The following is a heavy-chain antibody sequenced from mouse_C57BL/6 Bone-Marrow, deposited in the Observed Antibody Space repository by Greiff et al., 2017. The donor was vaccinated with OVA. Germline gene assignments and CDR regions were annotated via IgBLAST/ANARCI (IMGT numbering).Heavy chain of an antibody. CDR2: IYPEDGDT. J-gene: IGHJ3*01. CDR1: GFTLTDYY. D-gene: IGHD4-1*01. V-gene: IGHV14-1*01. CDR3: SRWDDAWFAD. Sequence: VQLQQSGAELVRPGASVKLSCTASGFTLTDYYMHWVKQRPEQGLEWIGRIYPEDGDTEYAPKFQGKATLTADTSSNTAYLQLSSLTSEATAVCYSSRWDDAWFADWGQGTPVTVSA.